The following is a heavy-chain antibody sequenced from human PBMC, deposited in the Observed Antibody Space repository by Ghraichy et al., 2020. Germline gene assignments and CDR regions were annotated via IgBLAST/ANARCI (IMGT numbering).Heavy chain of an antibody. D-gene: IGHD4-17*01. CDR2: ISSSSSYI. CDR3: ARFGGDYNAFDI. J-gene: IGHJ3*02. V-gene: IGHV3-21*01. CDR1: GFTFSSYS. Sequence: WGSLRLSCAASGFTFSSYSMNWVRQAPGKGLEWVSSISSSSSYIYYADAVKGRFTISRDNAKNSLYLQMNSLRAEDTAVYYCARFGGDYNAFDIWGQGTIVTVSS.